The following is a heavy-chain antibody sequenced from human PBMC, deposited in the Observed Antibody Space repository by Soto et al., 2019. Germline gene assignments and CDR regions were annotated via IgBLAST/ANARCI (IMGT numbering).Heavy chain of an antibody. CDR1: GFTFSSYG. CDR3: AKEITVAGDFDY. J-gene: IGHJ4*01. V-gene: IGHV3-30*18. D-gene: IGHD6-19*01. CDR2: ISYDGRIQ. Sequence: GGSLRLSCAASGFTFSSYGIHWVRQAPGKGLEWVAVISYDGRIQYYADSVKGRFTISRDNSKNTLYLQMDSLRPEDTAVYYCAKEITVAGDFDYWGHGTLVTVSS.